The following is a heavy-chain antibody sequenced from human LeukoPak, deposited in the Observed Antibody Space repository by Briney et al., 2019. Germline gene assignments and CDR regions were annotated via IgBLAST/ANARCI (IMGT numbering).Heavy chain of an antibody. CDR3: ARVHYDTHDRDGDDY. D-gene: IGHD3-9*01. V-gene: IGHV1-69*13. CDR1: GGTFSSYA. J-gene: IGHJ4*02. CDR2: IIPIFGTA. Sequence: ASVKVSCKASGGTFSSYAISWVRQAPGQGLEWMGGIIPIFGTANYAQKFQGRVTITADESTSTAYMELSRLRSDDTAVYYCARVHYDTHDRDGDDYWGQGTLVTVSS.